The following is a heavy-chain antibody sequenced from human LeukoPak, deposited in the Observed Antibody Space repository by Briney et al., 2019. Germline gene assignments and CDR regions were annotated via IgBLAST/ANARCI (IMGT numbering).Heavy chain of an antibody. J-gene: IGHJ4*02. V-gene: IGHV3-23*01. D-gene: IGHD3-22*01. Sequence: GGSLRLSCGASGFTFSRSAMNWVRQAPGKGLEWVAAISGNGVARYYADSAKGRFNISKDNTNNTLFLQMNSLRTEDTAIYYCVKDAYYLDSSTYLIPFDFWGQGTLVSVSS. CDR3: VKDAYYLDSSTYLIPFDF. CDR1: GFTFSRSA. CDR2: ISGNGVAR.